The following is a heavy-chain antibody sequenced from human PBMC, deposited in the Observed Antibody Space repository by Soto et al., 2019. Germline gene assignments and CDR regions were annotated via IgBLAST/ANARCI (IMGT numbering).Heavy chain of an antibody. CDR1: GGSISSSSYY. CDR3: AREYSSGYHYFDY. D-gene: IGHD6-19*01. CDR2: IYYSGST. Sequence: SETLSLTCTVSGGSISSSSYYWGWIRQPPGKGLEWIGSIYYSGSTYYNPSLKSRVTISVDTSKNQFSLKMSSVTAADTAVYYCAREYSSGYHYFDYWGQGTQVT. V-gene: IGHV4-39*07. J-gene: IGHJ4*02.